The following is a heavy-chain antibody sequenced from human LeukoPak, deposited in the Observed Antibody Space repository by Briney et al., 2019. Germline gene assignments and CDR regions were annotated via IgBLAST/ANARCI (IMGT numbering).Heavy chain of an antibody. CDR2: IYYSGTT. CDR1: GGSISSSSYY. J-gene: IGHJ5*02. CDR3: AREVDAAAAYNWFDP. Sequence: SETLSLTCTVSGGSISSSSYYWVWIRQPPGKGLEWIGTIYYSGTTYYNPSLKSRVTISVDTSKNQFSLRLSSVTAADTAVYYCAREVDAAAAYNWFDPWGQGTLVTVSS. D-gene: IGHD2-2*01. V-gene: IGHV4-39*07.